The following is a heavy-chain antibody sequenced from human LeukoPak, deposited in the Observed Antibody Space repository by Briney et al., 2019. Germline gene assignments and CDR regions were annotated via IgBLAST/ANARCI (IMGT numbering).Heavy chain of an antibody. D-gene: IGHD3-9*01. Sequence: VASVKVSCKASGYTFTSYGISWVRQAPGQGLEWMGWISAYNGNTNYAQKLQGRVTMTTDTSTSTAYMELRSLGSDDTAVYYCARVVNVLRYFDWLLTPFGYWGQGTLVTVSS. CDR2: ISAYNGNT. CDR1: GYTFTSYG. J-gene: IGHJ4*02. V-gene: IGHV1-18*01. CDR3: ARVVNVLRYFDWLLTPFGY.